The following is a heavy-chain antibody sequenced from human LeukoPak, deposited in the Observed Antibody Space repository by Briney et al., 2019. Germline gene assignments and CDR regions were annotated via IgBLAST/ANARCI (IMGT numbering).Heavy chain of an antibody. D-gene: IGHD3-22*01. V-gene: IGHV1-24*01. CDR3: ATYYDRIDYYYYYGMDV. Sequence: ASVKVSCTVSGYTLTELSMHWVRQAPGKGLEWMGGFDPEDGETIYAQKFQGRVTMTEDTSTDTAYMELSSLRSEDTAVYYCATYYDRIDYYYYYGMDVWGQGTTVTVSS. CDR2: FDPEDGET. J-gene: IGHJ6*02. CDR1: GYTLTELS.